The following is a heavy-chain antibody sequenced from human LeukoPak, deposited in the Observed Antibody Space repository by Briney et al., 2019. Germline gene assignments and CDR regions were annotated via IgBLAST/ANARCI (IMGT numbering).Heavy chain of an antibody. CDR3: ARDPRNKGFDP. CDR1: GFTFSGYW. Sequence: GGSLRLSCAASGFTFSGYWMHWARQSPRKGLVWVSCINGDGSDTRYADSVKGRFTISRDNAKNTLYLQMNSLRVEDTAVYYCARDPRNKGFDPWGQGTLDTVSS. CDR2: INGDGSDT. D-gene: IGHD1/OR15-1a*01. V-gene: IGHV3-74*01. J-gene: IGHJ5*02.